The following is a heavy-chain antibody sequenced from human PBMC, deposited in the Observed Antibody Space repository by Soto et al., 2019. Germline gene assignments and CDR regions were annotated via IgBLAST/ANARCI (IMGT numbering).Heavy chain of an antibody. CDR2: IIPFFGTA. CDR3: ARVLVGCTGGNCYYYYGMDV. CDR1: GGTFSSCA. Sequence: QVQLVQSGAEVKKPGSSVKVSCKASGGTFSSCAITWVRQAPGQGLEWMGGIIPFFGTANYAQKFQGRVTITPDESTSTAYMELSSLRYEDTAVYYCARVLVGCTGGNCYYYYGMDVWGQGTTVIVSS. D-gene: IGHD2-8*02. J-gene: IGHJ6*02. V-gene: IGHV1-69*01.